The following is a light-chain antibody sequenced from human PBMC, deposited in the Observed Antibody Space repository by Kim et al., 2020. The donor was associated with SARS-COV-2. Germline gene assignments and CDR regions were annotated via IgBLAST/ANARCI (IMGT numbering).Light chain of an antibody. V-gene: IGLV3-21*01. J-gene: IGLJ2*01. CDR2: YDS. CDR1: NIGSKS. CDR3: QVWDRSSVV. Sequence: SYELTQPPSVSVAPGKTARITCGGNNIGSKSVHWYQQKPGQAPVLAIYYDSDRPSGIPERFSGSNSGNTATLTISRVEAGDEADYYCQVWDRSSVVFGGG.